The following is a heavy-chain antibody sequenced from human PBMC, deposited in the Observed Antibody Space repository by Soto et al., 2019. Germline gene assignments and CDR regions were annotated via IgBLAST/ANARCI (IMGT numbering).Heavy chain of an antibody. D-gene: IGHD1-7*01. V-gene: IGHV4-30-4*01. CDR3: ATMGTPATGLYYFDY. CDR2: ISYSGST. Sequence: SETLSLTCTVSGDSIWNNYWSRIRQPPGKGLEWIGFISYSGSTYYSASLQSRVTMSVDTSKNQFSLNLSFVTAADTAVYYCATMGTPATGLYYFDYWGQGTLVTVSS. J-gene: IGHJ4*02. CDR1: GDSIWNNY.